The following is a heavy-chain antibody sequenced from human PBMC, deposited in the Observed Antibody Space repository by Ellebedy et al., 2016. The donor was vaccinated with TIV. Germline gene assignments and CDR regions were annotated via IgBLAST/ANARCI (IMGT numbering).Heavy chain of an antibody. J-gene: IGHJ5*02. CDR1: GFTFSTYW. Sequence: GESLKISCAASGFTFSTYWMSWVRQAPGKGLEWVSFIRSEAYSGTTEYAASVKGRFTISRDDSRNIAYLQMNSLKIDDTAVYYCGKPLSTSGSYNGPWGQGTLVTVSS. CDR3: GKPLSTSGSYNGP. D-gene: IGHD1-26*01. V-gene: IGHV3-49*04. CDR2: IRSEAYSGTT.